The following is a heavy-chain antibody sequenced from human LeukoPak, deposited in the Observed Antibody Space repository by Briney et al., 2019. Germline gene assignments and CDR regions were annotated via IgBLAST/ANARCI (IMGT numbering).Heavy chain of an antibody. D-gene: IGHD1-26*01. Sequence: SETLSLTCTVPRGSISSYYWSWIRQPPGKGLEWIGYIYYSGSTNYNPSLKSRVTISVDRSKNQFSLKLSSVTAADTAVYYCARGSYSVDYWGQGTLVTVSS. CDR3: ARGSYSVDY. CDR1: RGSISSYY. V-gene: IGHV4-59*01. J-gene: IGHJ4*02. CDR2: IYYSGST.